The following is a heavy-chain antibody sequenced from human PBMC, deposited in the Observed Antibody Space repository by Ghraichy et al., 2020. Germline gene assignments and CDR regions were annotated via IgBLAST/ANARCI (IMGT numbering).Heavy chain of an antibody. J-gene: IGHJ6*02. V-gene: IGHV1-18*01. CDR1: GYTFTTYD. CDR3: ARGGGSSSGGLDV. Sequence: ASVKVSCKASGYTFTTYDFSWVRQAPGQGLEWMGWISIYNGATNYAQKLRGRVTMTTETSTSTAYMELRSRRSDDTAVYFCARGGGSSSGGLDVWGQGTTVTVSS. CDR2: ISIYNGAT. D-gene: IGHD6-6*01.